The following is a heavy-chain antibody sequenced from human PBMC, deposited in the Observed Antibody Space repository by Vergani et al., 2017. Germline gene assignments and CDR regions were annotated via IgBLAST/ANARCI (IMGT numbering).Heavy chain of an antibody. V-gene: IGHV1-69*13. Sequence: QVQLVQSGAELKKPGSSVKVSCKASGGTFSSYAISWVRQAPGQGLEWMGRIIPIFGTANYAQKFQGRVTITADESTSTAYMELSSLRSEDTAVYYCARTHSGYGWNYYYYGMDVWGQGTTVTVSS. CDR1: GGTFSSYA. CDR3: ARTHSGYGWNYYYYGMDV. D-gene: IGHD5-12*01. CDR2: IIPIFGTA. J-gene: IGHJ6*02.